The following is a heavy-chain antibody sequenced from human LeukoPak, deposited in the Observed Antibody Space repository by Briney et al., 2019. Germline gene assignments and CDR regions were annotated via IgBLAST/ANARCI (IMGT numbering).Heavy chain of an antibody. V-gene: IGHV1-2*02. J-gene: IGHJ4*02. CDR1: GYTFTGYY. CDR3: ARERTPGSGYGVDY. CDR2: INPNINGI. D-gene: IGHD6-25*01. Sequence: ASVKVSCKASGYTFTGYYIHWVRQAPGQGLEWMGWINPNINGINYAQKFQGRVTMTGDRSISTAYMELSRLRSDDTAVYYCARERTPGSGYGVDYWGQGTVVTVSS.